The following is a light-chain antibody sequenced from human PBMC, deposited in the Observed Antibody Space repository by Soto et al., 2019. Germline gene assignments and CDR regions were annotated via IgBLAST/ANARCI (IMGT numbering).Light chain of an antibody. CDR3: QQRTTGT. V-gene: IGKV3-11*01. CDR2: DAS. J-gene: IGKJ4*01. CDR1: QSISNF. Sequence: EIVLTQSPATLSLSPGDSATLSCRASQSISNFLAWYQQKPGQAPRLLFYDASHRVTGVPGRFSGSGSGTDFTLTISSLEPDDFAVYHCQQRTTGTFGGGTKV.